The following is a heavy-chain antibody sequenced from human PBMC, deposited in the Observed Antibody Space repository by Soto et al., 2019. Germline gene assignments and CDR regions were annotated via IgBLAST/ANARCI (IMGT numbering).Heavy chain of an antibody. CDR2: MNPNSGNT. CDR3: ARAYYDFWSGYYRYYYYYYMDV. V-gene: IGHV1-8*01. CDR1: GYTFTSYD. Sequence: QVQLVQSGAEVKKPGASVKVSCKASGYTFTSYDINWVRQATGQGLEWMGWMNPNSGNTGDAQKFQGRVTMTRNTSISTAYMELSSLRSEDTAVYYCARAYYDFWSGYYRYYYYYYMDVWGKGTTVTVSS. J-gene: IGHJ6*03. D-gene: IGHD3-3*01.